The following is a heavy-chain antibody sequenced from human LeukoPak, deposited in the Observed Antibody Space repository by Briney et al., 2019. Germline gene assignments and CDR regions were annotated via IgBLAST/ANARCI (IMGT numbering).Heavy chain of an antibody. V-gene: IGHV3-33*06. CDR3: AKGSAHGPGDYVSY. D-gene: IGHD2-15*01. Sequence: GTSLRLSCAASGFTFSSYGMHWVRQAPGKGVEWVAVIWSDGSNKYYADSVKGRFTISRDNYKNTLYLQVNSLRAEDTAVYYCAKGSAHGPGDYVSYWGQGTLVTVSS. CDR1: GFTFSSYG. CDR2: IWSDGSNK. J-gene: IGHJ4*02.